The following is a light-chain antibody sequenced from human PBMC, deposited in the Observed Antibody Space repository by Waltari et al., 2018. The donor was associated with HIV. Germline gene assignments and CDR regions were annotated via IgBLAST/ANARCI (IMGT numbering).Light chain of an antibody. CDR3: CSYAASRSVV. CDR2: EVT. J-gene: IGLJ2*01. CDR1: SSDVGNYNL. Sequence: QSALAQPASVSDSPGQSITISCTGTSSDVGNYNLVSWYQQPPGKVPQLIIYEVTNRPSGVSNRFSGSKSGNTASLTISGLQAEDEADYYCCSYAASRSVVFGGGTKLTVL. V-gene: IGLV2-23*02.